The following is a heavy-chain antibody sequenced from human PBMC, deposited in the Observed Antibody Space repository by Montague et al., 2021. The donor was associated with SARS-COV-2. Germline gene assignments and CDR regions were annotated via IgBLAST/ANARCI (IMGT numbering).Heavy chain of an antibody. CDR2: IYPGGST. J-gene: IGHJ4*02. Sequence: SETLSLTCADHGGSFSDNIWNWIRQPPGKGLECIGEIYPGGSTHYNPSLRSRVTMSRDTPERQFSLKLHAVTAADAAIYYCARGTYAARLAFWGQGALVIVSS. V-gene: IGHV4-34*01. CDR3: ARGTYAARLAF. CDR1: GGSFSDNI. D-gene: IGHD6-6*01.